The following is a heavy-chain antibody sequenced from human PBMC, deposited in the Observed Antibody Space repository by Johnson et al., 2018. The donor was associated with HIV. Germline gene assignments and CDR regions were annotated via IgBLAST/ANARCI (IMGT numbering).Heavy chain of an antibody. V-gene: IGHV3-74*01. CDR1: GFTFSSYW. CDR3: AKDFLVARPSEHDAFDV. D-gene: IGHD5-12*01. Sequence: VQLVESGGGLVQPGGSLRLSCAASGFTFSSYWMHWVRQAPGKGLVWVSRINSDGSGTSHADSVKGRFTISRDNARNTLYLQMNSLRAEDTAVYYCAKDFLVARPSEHDAFDVWGPGTMVTVSS. CDR2: INSDGSGT. J-gene: IGHJ3*01.